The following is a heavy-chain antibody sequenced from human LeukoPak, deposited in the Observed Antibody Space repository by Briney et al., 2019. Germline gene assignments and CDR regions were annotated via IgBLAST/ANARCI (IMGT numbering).Heavy chain of an antibody. Sequence: ASVKVSCKASGYTFTDYYMHWVRQAPGQGLEWMGWINPNSGGTNYAQKFQGRVTMTRDTSISTAYMELSRLRSDDTAVYYCARDSRASMVRGVIRYWGQGTLVTVSS. CDR1: GYTFTDYY. CDR2: INPNSGGT. J-gene: IGHJ4*02. V-gene: IGHV1-2*02. D-gene: IGHD3-10*01. CDR3: ARDSRASMVRGVIRY.